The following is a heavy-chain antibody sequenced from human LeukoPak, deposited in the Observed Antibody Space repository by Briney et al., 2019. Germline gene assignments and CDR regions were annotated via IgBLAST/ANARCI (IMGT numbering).Heavy chain of an antibody. Sequence: PSETLSLTCTVSGGPISSSSYYWGWIRQPPWKGLEWIGSIYYSGSTYYNPSLKSRVTISVDTSKNQFSLKLSSVTAADTAVYYCARQLGYCSSTSCYADKVDYWGQGTLVTVSS. CDR2: IYYSGST. CDR1: GGPISSSSYY. D-gene: IGHD2-2*01. J-gene: IGHJ4*02. V-gene: IGHV4-39*01. CDR3: ARQLGYCSSTSCYADKVDY.